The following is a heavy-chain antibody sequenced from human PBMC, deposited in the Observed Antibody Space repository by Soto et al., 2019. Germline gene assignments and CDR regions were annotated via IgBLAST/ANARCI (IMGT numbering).Heavy chain of an antibody. CDR2: INHSGST. J-gene: IGHJ6*02. V-gene: IGHV4-34*01. Sequence: PSETLSLTCAVYGGSFIGYYWSWIRQPPGKGLEWIGEINHSGSTNYNPSLKSRVTISVDTSKNQFSLKLSSVTAADTAVYYCARGRARYYGGNGGRYYYGMDVWGQGTTVTVSS. D-gene: IGHD4-17*01. CDR1: GGSFIGYY. CDR3: ARGRARYYGGNGGRYYYGMDV.